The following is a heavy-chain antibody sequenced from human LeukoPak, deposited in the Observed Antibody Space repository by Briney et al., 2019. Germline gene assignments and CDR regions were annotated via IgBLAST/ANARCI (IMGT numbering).Heavy chain of an antibody. D-gene: IGHD7-27*01. J-gene: IGHJ4*02. CDR3: ASRKLGNDY. CDR2: IYYTGT. V-gene: IGHV4-59*02. Sequence: SETPSLTCTVSGGSVSDYYWSWIRQSPGKGLGWIGYIYYTGTSYNPSLKSRVTISADTSKNQFSLNLSSVTAADTAVYYCASRKLGNDYWGQGTLVTVSS. CDR1: GGSVSDYY.